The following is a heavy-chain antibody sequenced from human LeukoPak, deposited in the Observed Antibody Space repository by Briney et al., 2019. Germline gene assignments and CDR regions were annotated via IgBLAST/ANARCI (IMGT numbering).Heavy chain of an antibody. J-gene: IGHJ3*02. V-gene: IGHV4-39*01. Sequence: PSETLSLTCTVSGGSITSNFYYWGWLRQPPGKGLEWLGSIYYDGKTSYNPSLKSRVTISLDTSKSQFSLKLTSVTAADTAVYYCARGRSITILRGVAISDGFDIWGQGTMVTVSS. CDR1: GGSITSNFYY. CDR2: IYYDGKT. CDR3: ARGRSITILRGVAISDGFDI. D-gene: IGHD3-10*01.